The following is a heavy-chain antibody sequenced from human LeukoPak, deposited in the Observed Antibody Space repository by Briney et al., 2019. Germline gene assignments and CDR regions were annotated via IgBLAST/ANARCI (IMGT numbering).Heavy chain of an antibody. Sequence: SETLSLTCTVSGGSISGYYWSWVRQPPGKGLEWIGYIYYSGSTDYNPSLKSRVTISVDTSKNQFSLKLSSVTAADTAVYYCARLFSIAVAGRDYWGQGTLVTVSS. CDR3: ARLFSIAVAGRDY. CDR1: GGSISGYY. V-gene: IGHV4-59*01. J-gene: IGHJ4*02. CDR2: IYYSGST. D-gene: IGHD6-19*01.